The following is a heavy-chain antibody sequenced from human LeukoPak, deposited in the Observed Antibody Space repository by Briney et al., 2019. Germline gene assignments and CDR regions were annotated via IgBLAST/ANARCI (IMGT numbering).Heavy chain of an antibody. CDR2: ISPSGGST. J-gene: IGHJ4*02. CDR1: GYTFTSNY. Sequence: ASVKVSCKAFGYTFTSNYMHWVRQAPGQGPEWMGVISPSGGSTTYAQKFQGRVTLTRDMSTSTDYMELSSLRSEDTAVYYCARDLGSSGWYQRGLDYWGQGTLVTVSS. CDR3: ARDLGSSGWYQRGLDY. D-gene: IGHD6-19*01. V-gene: IGHV1-46*01.